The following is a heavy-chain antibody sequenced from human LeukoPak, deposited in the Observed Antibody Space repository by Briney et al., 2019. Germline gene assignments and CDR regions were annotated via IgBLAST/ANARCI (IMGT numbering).Heavy chain of an antibody. CDR2: IYTSGST. Sequence: PSETLSLTCTVSGGSISSYYWSWIRQPAGKGLEWIGRIYTSGSTNYNPSLKSRVAISVDTSKNQFSLKLSSVTAADTAVYYCARESSLGPMVRGVIISTWGQGTLVTVSS. CDR1: GGSISSYY. D-gene: IGHD3-10*01. J-gene: IGHJ5*02. V-gene: IGHV4-4*07. CDR3: ARESSLGPMVRGVIIST.